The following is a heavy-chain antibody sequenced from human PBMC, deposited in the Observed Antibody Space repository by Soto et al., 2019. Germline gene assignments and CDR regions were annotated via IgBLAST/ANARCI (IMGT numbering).Heavy chain of an antibody. CDR3: ARDYMDTSMVRTQHYYGVDV. CDR2: IYYSGST. Sequence: SETLSLTCTVSGGSISSGDYYWSWVRQPPGKGLEWIGFIYYSGSTYYNPSLKSRVTISVDTSKNQFSLKLSSVSAADTAVYYCARDYMDTSMVRTQHYYGVDVWGQGTTVTVSS. CDR1: GGSISSGDYY. D-gene: IGHD5-18*01. V-gene: IGHV4-30-4*01. J-gene: IGHJ6*02.